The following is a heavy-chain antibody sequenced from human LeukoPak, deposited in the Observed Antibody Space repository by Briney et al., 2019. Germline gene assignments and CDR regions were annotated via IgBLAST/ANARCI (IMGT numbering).Heavy chain of an antibody. V-gene: IGHV4-39*01. J-gene: IGHJ4*02. Sequence: SETLSLTCTVSGGSISSSSYYWGWIRRPPGKGLEWIGNIYYSGSTYYNPSLKSRVTISVDTSKNQFSLKLSSVTAADTAVYYCARHEYYGLEEGFDYWGQGTLVTVSS. CDR3: ARHEYYGLEEGFDY. CDR2: IYYSGST. CDR1: GGSISSSSYY. D-gene: IGHD3-10*01.